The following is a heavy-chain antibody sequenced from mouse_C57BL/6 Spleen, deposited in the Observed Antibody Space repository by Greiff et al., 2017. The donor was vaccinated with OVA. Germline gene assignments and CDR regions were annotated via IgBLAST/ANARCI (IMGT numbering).Heavy chain of an antibody. J-gene: IGHJ1*03. D-gene: IGHD1-1*01. CDR1: GYAFSSYW. CDR3: ARDYDRRYGYFDV. Sequence: QVQLQQSGAELVKPGASVKISCKASGYAFSSYWMNWVKQRPGKGLEWIGQIYPGDGDTNYNGQFKGKATLTADKSSSTAYMQLSSLTSEDSAVYFCARDYDRRYGYFDVWGTGTAVTVSS. V-gene: IGHV1-80*01. CDR2: IYPGDGDT.